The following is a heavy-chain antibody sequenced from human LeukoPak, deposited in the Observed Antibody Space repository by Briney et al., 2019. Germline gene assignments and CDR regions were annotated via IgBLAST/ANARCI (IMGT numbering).Heavy chain of an antibody. CDR3: AREHKSYGDYPYYFDS. CDR2: INKKDGT. V-gene: IGHV4-30-4*01. CDR1: SDSISSGDYY. D-gene: IGHD4-17*01. Sequence: ASQTLSLTCTVSSDSISSGDYYWSWIRQPAGKGLEFIGYINKKDGTFYNPPVKSRVSISIDTSKNQFSLKLTSVTAADTAVYFCAREHKSYGDYPYYFDSWGQGTLVTVSS. J-gene: IGHJ4*02.